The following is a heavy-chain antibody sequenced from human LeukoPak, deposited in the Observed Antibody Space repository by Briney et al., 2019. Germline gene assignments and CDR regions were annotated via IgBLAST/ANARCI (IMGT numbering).Heavy chain of an antibody. CDR2: INNSGST. J-gene: IGHJ4*02. CDR1: GGSFSGYY. D-gene: IGHD3-10*01. Sequence: PSETLSLTCAVYGGSFSGYYWSWIRQPPGKGLEWIGEINNSGSTNYNPSLKSRVTMSVDTSKNQFSVKLNSVTAADTAVYYCARGRYGSGSYFFDYWGQGTLVTVSS. CDR3: ARGRYGSGSYFFDY. V-gene: IGHV4-34*01.